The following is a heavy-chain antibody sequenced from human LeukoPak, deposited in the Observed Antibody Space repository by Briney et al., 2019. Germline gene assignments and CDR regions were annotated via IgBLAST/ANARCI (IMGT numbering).Heavy chain of an antibody. V-gene: IGHV3-30*18. Sequence: GGSLRLSCAASGFTFSSYGMHWVRQAPGKGLEWVAVISYDGSNKYYADSVKGRFTISRDNSKNTLYLQMNSLRAEDTAVYYCAKDLGGIRYSSSSPDYWGQGTLVTVSS. CDR3: AKDLGGIRYSSSSPDY. D-gene: IGHD6-13*01. CDR1: GFTFSSYG. CDR2: ISYDGSNK. J-gene: IGHJ4*02.